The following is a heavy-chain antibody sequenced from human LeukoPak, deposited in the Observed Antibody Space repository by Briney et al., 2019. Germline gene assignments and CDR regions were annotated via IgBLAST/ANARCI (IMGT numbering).Heavy chain of an antibody. CDR1: GGTFSSYA. V-gene: IGHV1-69*04. CDR3: ARGSYGLHGMDV. CDR2: IIPILGIA. J-gene: IGHJ6*02. D-gene: IGHD5-18*01. Sequence: SVKVSCKASGGTFSSYAISWVRQAPGQGLEWMGRIIPILGIANYAQKFQGRVTITADKSTSTAYMELSSLRSEDTAVYYCARGSYGLHGMDVWAKGPRSPSP.